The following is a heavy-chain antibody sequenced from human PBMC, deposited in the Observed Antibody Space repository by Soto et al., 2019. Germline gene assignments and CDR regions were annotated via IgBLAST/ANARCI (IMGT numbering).Heavy chain of an antibody. CDR2: INPNSGAT. V-gene: IGHV1-2*02. J-gene: IGHJ5*01. Sequence: GASVKVFCKAFGYTFTGYFMHWVRQAPGQGLEWLGWINPNSGATKYAQKFQGRVTLTRDTSINTAYMEMSMLRSDDTAVYYCARGGGTILAPLPWGQGTLVTVSS. CDR1: GYTFTGYF. D-gene: IGHD3-3*01. CDR3: ARGGGTILAPLP.